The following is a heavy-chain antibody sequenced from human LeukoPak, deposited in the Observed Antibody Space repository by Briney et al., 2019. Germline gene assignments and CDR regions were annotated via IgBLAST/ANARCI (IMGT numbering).Heavy chain of an antibody. J-gene: IGHJ4*02. CDR3: ARDRYYYDGSGSPFDY. D-gene: IGHD3-22*01. CDR1: GGSISSSSYY. V-gene: IGHV4-39*07. CDR2: IYYSGST. Sequence: PSETLSLTCTVSGGSISSSSYYWGWIRQPPGKGLEWIGSIYYSGSTYYNPSLKSRVTISVDTSKNQFSLKLSSVTAADTAVYYCARDRYYYDGSGSPFDYWGQGTLVTVSS.